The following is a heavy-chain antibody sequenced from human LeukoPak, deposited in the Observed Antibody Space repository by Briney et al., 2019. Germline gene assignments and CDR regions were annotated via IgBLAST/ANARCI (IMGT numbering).Heavy chain of an antibody. CDR3: VVIVLG. CDR2: ISSDGTTT. J-gene: IGHJ4*02. Sequence: GGSLRLSCAASGFTITNYWMHWVRQAPGQGLVWVSRISSDGTTTNYADSVRGRFTISRDNAKNMLYLQLNSLRAEDTAIYYCVVIVLGWGQGTLVTVSS. V-gene: IGHV3-74*01. CDR1: GFTITNYW. D-gene: IGHD2-8*02.